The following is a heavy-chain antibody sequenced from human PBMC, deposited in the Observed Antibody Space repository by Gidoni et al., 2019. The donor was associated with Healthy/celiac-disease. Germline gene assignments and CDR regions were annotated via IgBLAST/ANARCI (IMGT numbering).Heavy chain of an antibody. Sequence: QVQQVQSGSELKKPGASVKVSCKASGYTFTSYAINWVRQAPGQGLEWMGWINTNTGNPTYAQGFTGRFVFSLDTAVSTAYLQISSLKAEDTAVYYCARKGAGIAARTHRGTWFDPWGQGTLVTVSS. CDR2: INTNTGNP. J-gene: IGHJ5*02. CDR3: ARKGAGIAARTHRGTWFDP. CDR1: GYTFTSYA. D-gene: IGHD6-6*01. V-gene: IGHV7-4-1*02.